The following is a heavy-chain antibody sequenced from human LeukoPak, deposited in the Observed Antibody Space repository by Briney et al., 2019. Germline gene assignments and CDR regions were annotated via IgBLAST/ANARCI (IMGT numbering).Heavy chain of an antibody. CDR1: GGSISSYY. V-gene: IGHV4-59*01. D-gene: IGHD5-24*01. Sequence: SETLSLTGTVSGGSISSYYWSWIRQPPGKGLEWIGYIYYTGGTNYNPSLTSRVTISVDTSKNQFSLKLSSVTAADTAVYYCARGGGWAKRWLQLDSWGQGTLVTVSS. CDR2: IYYTGGT. J-gene: IGHJ4*02. CDR3: ARGGGWAKRWLQLDS.